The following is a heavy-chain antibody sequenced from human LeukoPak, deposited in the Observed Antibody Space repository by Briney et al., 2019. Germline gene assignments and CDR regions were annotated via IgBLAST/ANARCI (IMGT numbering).Heavy chain of an antibody. CDR3: ARLRFLAAAGNSDY. D-gene: IGHD6-13*01. CDR1: GYSENFYG. Sequence: ASVKVSCKTSGYSENFYGITWVRQVAGQGLEWMGWISAYNGNTNYAQKLQGRVTMTTDTSTSTAYMELRSLRSDDTAVYYCARLRFLAAAGNSDYWGQGTLVTVSS. CDR2: ISAYNGNT. V-gene: IGHV1-18*01. J-gene: IGHJ4*02.